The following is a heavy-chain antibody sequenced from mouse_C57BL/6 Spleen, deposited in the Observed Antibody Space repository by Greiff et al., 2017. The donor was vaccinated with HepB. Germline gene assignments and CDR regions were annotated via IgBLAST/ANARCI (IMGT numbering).Heavy chain of an antibody. D-gene: IGHD2-4*01. Sequence: QVQLQQSGPELVKPGASVKISCKASGYAFSSSWMNWVKQRPGKGLEWIGRIYPGDGDTNYNGKFKGKATLTADKSSSTAYMQLSSLTSEDSAVYFCARGEMITTYYYAMDYWGQGTSVTVSS. CDR2: IYPGDGDT. V-gene: IGHV1-82*01. J-gene: IGHJ4*01. CDR3: ARGEMITTYYYAMDY. CDR1: GYAFSSSW.